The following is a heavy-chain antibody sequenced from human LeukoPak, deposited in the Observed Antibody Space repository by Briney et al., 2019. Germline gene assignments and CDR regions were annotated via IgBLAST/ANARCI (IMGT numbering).Heavy chain of an antibody. CDR3: AKDPPTIFGVPIPSGLFDI. CDR2: ISGSGGST. J-gene: IGHJ3*02. V-gene: IGHV3-23*01. CDR1: GFTFSSYA. D-gene: IGHD3-3*01. Sequence: GGSLRLSCAASGFTFSSYAMSWVRQAPGKGLEWVSAISGSGGSTYYADSVKGRFTISRDNSKNTLYLQMNSLRAEDTAVYYCAKDPPTIFGVPIPSGLFDIWGQGTMVTVSS.